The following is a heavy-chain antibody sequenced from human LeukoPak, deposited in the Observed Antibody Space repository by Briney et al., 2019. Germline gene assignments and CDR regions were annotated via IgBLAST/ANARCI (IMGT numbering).Heavy chain of an antibody. CDR1: GFTFSSYA. Sequence: GGSLRLSCAASGFTFSSYAMNWVRQAPGKGLEWVSSISGSGGRTCYADSVKGRFTISRDNSKNMLYLQMNSLRAEDTAVYYCAKPARTDAFDIWGQGTMVTVSS. CDR3: AKPARTDAFDI. CDR2: ISGSGGRT. V-gene: IGHV3-23*01. D-gene: IGHD1-14*01. J-gene: IGHJ3*02.